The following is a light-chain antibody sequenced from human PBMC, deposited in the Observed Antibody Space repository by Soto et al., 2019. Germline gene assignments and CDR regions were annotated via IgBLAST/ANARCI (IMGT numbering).Light chain of an antibody. CDR2: DVS. Sequence: ALTQPASVSGSPGQSITISCTGTSSDVGGYNYVSWYQQHPGKAPKLMIYDVSNRPSGVSNRFSGSKSGNTASLTISGLQAEDEADYYCSSYTSSSTPVFGTGTKVTVL. CDR3: SSYTSSSTPV. J-gene: IGLJ1*01. V-gene: IGLV2-14*01. CDR1: SSDVGGYNY.